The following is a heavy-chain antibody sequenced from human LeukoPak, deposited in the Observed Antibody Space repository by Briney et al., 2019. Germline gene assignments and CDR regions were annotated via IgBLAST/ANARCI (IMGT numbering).Heavy chain of an antibody. V-gene: IGHV3-7*01. D-gene: IGHD2-2*01. CDR1: GFTFSSYW. J-gene: IGHJ6*03. CDR3: ARAVVVPAGMVYYYYYYMDV. Sequence: GGSLRLSCAASGFTFSSYWMSWVRQAPGKGLEGVAHIKQDGSEKYYVDSVKGRFTISRDNAKNSLYLQMNSLRAKDTAVYYCARAVVVPAGMVYYYYYYMDVWGKGTTVTVSS. CDR2: IKQDGSEK.